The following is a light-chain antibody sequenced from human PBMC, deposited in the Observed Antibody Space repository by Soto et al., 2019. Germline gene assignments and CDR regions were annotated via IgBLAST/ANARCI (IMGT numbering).Light chain of an antibody. V-gene: IGLV3-21*02. Sequence: LTQPPSVSVAPGQTAGITCGGNNLGSKSVHWHQQKPGQAPVLVVYDDGARPSGIPDRISGSNSGNTATLTISRVEAGDEADYYCQVWDRGSDHYVFGAGTKVTVL. CDR2: DDG. CDR3: QVWDRGSDHYV. J-gene: IGLJ1*01. CDR1: NLGSKS.